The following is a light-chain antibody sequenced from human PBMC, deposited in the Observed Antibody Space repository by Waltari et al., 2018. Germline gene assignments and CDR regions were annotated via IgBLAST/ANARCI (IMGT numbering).Light chain of an antibody. CDR2: LGS. Sequence: IVMTQSPLSLPVTPGESASISCRSSQRRLNANGRNILNWYLEKPGQCPQRLIYLGSTRASGAPGRFGGSGSGTDFTLKSSRVAADDVGVYYCMQGLQTPLTFGPGTKVDI. CDR1: QRRLNANGRNI. J-gene: IGKJ3*01. V-gene: IGKV2-28*01. CDR3: MQGLQTPLT.